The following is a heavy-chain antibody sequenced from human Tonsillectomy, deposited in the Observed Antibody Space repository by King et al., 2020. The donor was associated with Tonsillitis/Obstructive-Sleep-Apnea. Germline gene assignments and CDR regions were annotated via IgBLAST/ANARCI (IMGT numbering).Heavy chain of an antibody. Sequence: VQLVESGGGVVQPGRSLRLSCAASGFTFSSYGMHWVRQAPGKGLEWVAIISSDGTNKYYGDSVKGRFTISRDNSKNTLYLQMNSLRAEDTAVYYCAKVEGYSYGRFDYWGQGTLVTVS. V-gene: IGHV3-30*18. CDR1: GFTFSSYG. D-gene: IGHD5-18*01. J-gene: IGHJ4*02. CDR2: ISSDGTNK. CDR3: AKVEGYSYGRFDY.